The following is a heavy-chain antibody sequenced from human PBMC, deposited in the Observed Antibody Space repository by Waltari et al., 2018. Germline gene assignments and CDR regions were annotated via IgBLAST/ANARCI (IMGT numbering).Heavy chain of an antibody. D-gene: IGHD1-26*01. V-gene: IGHV4-39*07. CDR1: GGSIRTSSYF. J-gene: IGHJ6*03. CDR2: YYYTGGT. Sequence: QLQLQESGPGLVKPSETLSLTCSVFGGSIRTSSYFWGWIRQPPGKGLEGIGNYYYTGGTYYNPALKSRVTISVDTSKNQFSLKLTSVTAADTAVYYCARVEDVGALDFYYMDIWGKGTTVTISS. CDR3: ARVEDVGALDFYYMDI.